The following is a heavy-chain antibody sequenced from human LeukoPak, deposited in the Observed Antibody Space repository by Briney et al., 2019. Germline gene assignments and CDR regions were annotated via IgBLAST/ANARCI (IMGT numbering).Heavy chain of an antibody. J-gene: IGHJ6*02. D-gene: IGHD6-13*01. V-gene: IGHV3-23*01. CDR1: GFTFSSYA. CDR2: ISGSGGST. Sequence: GGSLRLSCAASGFTFSSYAMSWVRQAPGKGLEWVSGISGSGGSTYYADSVKGRFTFSRDNSKNTLYLQMNSLRAEDTAVYYCAKARISSYYYGMDVWGQGTTVTVSS. CDR3: AKARISSYYYGMDV.